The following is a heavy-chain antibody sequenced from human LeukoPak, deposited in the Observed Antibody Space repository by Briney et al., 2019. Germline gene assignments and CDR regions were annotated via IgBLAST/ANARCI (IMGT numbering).Heavy chain of an antibody. V-gene: IGHV1-46*01. J-gene: IGHJ4*02. CDR3: ARGHDILTGYYTVFDY. CDR1: VYTFTSCY. Sequence: ASVKVSCKASVYTFTSCYMHWVRQAPGQGLEWMAIINPSGGSTTYAQKFQGRVTMTRDTSTSTVYMELSSLRSEDTAVYYCARGHDILTGYYTVFDYWGQGTLVTVSS. D-gene: IGHD3-9*01. CDR2: INPSGGST.